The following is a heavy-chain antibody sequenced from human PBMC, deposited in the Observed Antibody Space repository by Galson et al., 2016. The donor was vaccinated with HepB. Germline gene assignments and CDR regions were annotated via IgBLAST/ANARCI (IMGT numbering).Heavy chain of an antibody. J-gene: IGHJ4*02. V-gene: IGHV4-59*01. CDR1: GDSMNGYS. D-gene: IGHD6-6*01. CDR2: IYSTGTS. Sequence: SETLSLTCTITGDSMNGYSWNWIRQPPGKGLEWIGNIYSTGTSTDNPSLEGRVTMSVATSNNQFSLNLTSVTTADTAVYYWARTKGKFSRSSGMDYWGQGILVTVSS. CDR3: ARTKGKFSRSSGMDY.